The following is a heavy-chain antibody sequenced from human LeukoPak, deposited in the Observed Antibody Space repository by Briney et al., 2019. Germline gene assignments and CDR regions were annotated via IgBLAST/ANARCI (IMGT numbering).Heavy chain of an antibody. D-gene: IGHD1-1*01. CDR2: IKTDGSET. CDR1: GFTFRSYW. Sequence: GSLRLSCEASGFTFRSYWMHWVRQAPGKGLVWVSRIKTDGSETSYADSVKGRLTISRDNAKSTLYLQMNSLRGEDTAVYYCARSLKWNLVGFDYWGQGTLVTVSS. J-gene: IGHJ4*02. CDR3: ARSLKWNLVGFDY. V-gene: IGHV3-74*01.